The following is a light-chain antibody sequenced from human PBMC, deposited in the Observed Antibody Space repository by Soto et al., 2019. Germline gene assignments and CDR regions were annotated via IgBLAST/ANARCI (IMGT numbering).Light chain of an antibody. J-gene: IGKJ1*01. V-gene: IGKV3D-20*02. CDR2: GAS. Sequence: EIVLTQSPGTLSLSPGDRATLSCRASQSVNSNFLAWYQQKPGQAPRLLIYGASSRATGIPDTFSGSGSGTDFTLTISSLEPEDFAVYYCQQRSNWPTFGQGTKVDIK. CDR1: QSVNSNF. CDR3: QQRSNWPT.